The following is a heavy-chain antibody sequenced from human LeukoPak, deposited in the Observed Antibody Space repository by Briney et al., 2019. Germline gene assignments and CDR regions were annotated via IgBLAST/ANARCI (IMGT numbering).Heavy chain of an antibody. J-gene: IGHJ4*02. V-gene: IGHV1-8*01. CDR3: ARSSIAAQKTGIDY. CDR2: MNPNSGNT. Sequence: ASVKVSCKASGYTFISYDINWVRQATGQGLEWMGWMNPNSGNTGYAQKFQGRVTMTRNTSISTAYMELSSLRSEDTAVYYCARSSIAAQKTGIDYWGQGTLVTVSS. D-gene: IGHD6-13*01. CDR1: GYTFISYD.